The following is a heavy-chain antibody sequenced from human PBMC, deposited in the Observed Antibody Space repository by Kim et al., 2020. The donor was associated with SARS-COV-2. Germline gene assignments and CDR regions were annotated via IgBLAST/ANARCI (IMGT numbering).Heavy chain of an antibody. V-gene: IGHV3-33*06. D-gene: IGHD6-13*01. CDR3: AKGDTYSSSFFDY. Sequence: YADSLKGRFTISRDNSKNTLYLQMNSLRAEDTAVYYCAKGDTYSSSFFDYWGQGTLVTVSS. J-gene: IGHJ4*02.